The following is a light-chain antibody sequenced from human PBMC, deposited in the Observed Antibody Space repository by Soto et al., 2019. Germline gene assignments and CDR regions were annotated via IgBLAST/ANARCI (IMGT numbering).Light chain of an antibody. CDR3: QQYNNWPRT. V-gene: IGKV3-15*01. Sequence: DIVMTQSPAPLSVSPGERATLSCKASQSVSSNLAWYQQKPGQAPRLLIYGASTRATGIPARFSGSGSGTEFTLTISSLQSEDFAVYYCQQYNNWPRTLGQGTRLEIK. CDR2: GAS. J-gene: IGKJ5*01. CDR1: QSVSSN.